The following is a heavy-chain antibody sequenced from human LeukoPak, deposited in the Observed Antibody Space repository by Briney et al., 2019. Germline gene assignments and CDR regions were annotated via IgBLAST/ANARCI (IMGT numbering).Heavy chain of an antibody. CDR1: GYSFTNYW. D-gene: IGHD5-12*01. J-gene: IGHJ3*02. V-gene: IGHV5-51*01. Sequence: GESLKISCKGSGYSFTNYWIGWVRQMPGKGLEWMAIIYPGDSYTRHGPSFQGQVTISADKSISTAYLQWSSLKASDTAMYYCASRSGYGSVDAFDIWGQGTMVTVSS. CDR3: ASRSGYGSVDAFDI. CDR2: IYPGDSYT.